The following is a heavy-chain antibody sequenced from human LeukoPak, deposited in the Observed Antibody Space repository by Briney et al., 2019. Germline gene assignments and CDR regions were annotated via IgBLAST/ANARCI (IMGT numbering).Heavy chain of an antibody. Sequence: GRSLRLSCAASGFTFSSYAMHWVRQAPGKGLGWVAVISYDGSNKYYADSVKGRFTISRDNSKNTLYLQMNSLRAEDTAVYYCARGLTYYYGPGSYSWFDPWGQGTLVTVSS. J-gene: IGHJ5*02. D-gene: IGHD3-10*01. CDR1: GFTFSSYA. V-gene: IGHV3-30-3*01. CDR3: ARGLTYYYGPGSYSWFDP. CDR2: ISYDGSNK.